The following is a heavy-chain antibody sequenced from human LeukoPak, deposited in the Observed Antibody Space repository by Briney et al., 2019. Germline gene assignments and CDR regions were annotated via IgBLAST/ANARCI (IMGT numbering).Heavy chain of an antibody. V-gene: IGHV3-23*01. CDR1: GFTFSSYA. Sequence: GGSLRLSCAASGFTFSSYAMSWVRQAPGKGLEWVSAISGSGGSTYYADSVKGRFTISRDNSKNTLYLQMNSLRAEDTAVYYCAKGDLYYYYYYYMDVWGKGTTVTVSS. CDR2: ISGSGGST. J-gene: IGHJ6*03. D-gene: IGHD3-3*01. CDR3: AKGDLYYYYYYYMDV.